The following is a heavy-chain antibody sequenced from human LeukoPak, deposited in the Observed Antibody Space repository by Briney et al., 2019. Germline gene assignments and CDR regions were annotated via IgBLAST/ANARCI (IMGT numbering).Heavy chain of an antibody. J-gene: IGHJ6*04. D-gene: IGHD2-2*01. CDR1: GGTFSSYA. CDR2: IIPIFGTA. V-gene: IGHV1-69*06. Sequence: ASVKVSRKGSGGTFSSYAISWVRQAPGQELERRGEIIPIFGTANYAQKFQGRVTITADKSTSTAYMELSSLRSEDTAVYYCARALAVPAAMLEYYYGMDVWGKGTGHRLL. CDR3: ARALAVPAAMLEYYYGMDV.